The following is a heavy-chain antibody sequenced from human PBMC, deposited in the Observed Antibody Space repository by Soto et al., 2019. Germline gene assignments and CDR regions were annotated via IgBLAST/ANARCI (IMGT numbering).Heavy chain of an antibody. CDR2: ISSSSSYI. CDR3: AREGENWPRIYYYYGMDV. V-gene: IGHV3-21*01. CDR1: GFTFSSYS. Sequence: PGGSLRLSCAASGFTFSSYSMNWVRQAPGKGLEWVSSISSSSSYIYYADSVKGRFTISRDNAKNSLYLQMNSLRAEDTAVYYWAREGENWPRIYYYYGMDVWGQGTTVTVSS. D-gene: IGHD1-1*01. J-gene: IGHJ6*02.